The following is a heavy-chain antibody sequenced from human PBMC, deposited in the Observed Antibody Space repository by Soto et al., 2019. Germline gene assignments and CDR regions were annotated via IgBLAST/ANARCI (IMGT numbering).Heavy chain of an antibody. J-gene: IGHJ6*02. CDR2: INSDGSSI. CDR3: ARGQKAVAGKSYYYGMDF. Sequence: GGSLRLSCAASGFTFSSYWMYWVRQAPGKGLVWVSRINSDGSSISYADSVKGRFTISRDNAKDTLYLQMNSLRAEDTAVYYCARGQKAVAGKSYYYGMDFWGQGTTVTVSS. D-gene: IGHD6-19*01. CDR1: GFTFSSYW. V-gene: IGHV3-74*01.